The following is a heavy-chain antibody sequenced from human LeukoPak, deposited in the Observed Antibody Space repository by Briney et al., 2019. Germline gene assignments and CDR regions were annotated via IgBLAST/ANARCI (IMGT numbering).Heavy chain of an antibody. CDR1: GLTFSLYA. CDR3: ATRFGLDYYYYYMDV. V-gene: IGHV3-23*01. D-gene: IGHD3-10*01. J-gene: IGHJ6*03. CDR2: IDGDGANT. Sequence: PGGSLRLSCAASGLTFSLYAMTWVRQTPEKGLEWVSTIDGDGANTYYADSVRGRFTISRDNSKNTLSLQMTSLRADDTAVYYCATRFGLDYYYYYMDVWGKGTTVTVSS.